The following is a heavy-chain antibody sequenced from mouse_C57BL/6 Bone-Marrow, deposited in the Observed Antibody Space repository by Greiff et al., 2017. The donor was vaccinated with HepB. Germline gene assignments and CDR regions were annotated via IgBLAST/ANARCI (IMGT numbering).Heavy chain of an antibody. V-gene: IGHV5-4*01. CDR2: ISDGGSYT. D-gene: IGHD1-1*01. Sequence: EVHLVESGGGLVKPGGSLKLSCAASGFTFSSYAMSWVRQTPEKRLEWVATISDGGSYTYYPDNVKGRFTISRDNAKNNLYLQMSHLKSEDTAMYYCARGDYYYGSSYGRNYAMDYWGQGTSVTVSS. CDR3: ARGDYYYGSSYGRNYAMDY. CDR1: GFTFSSYA. J-gene: IGHJ4*01.